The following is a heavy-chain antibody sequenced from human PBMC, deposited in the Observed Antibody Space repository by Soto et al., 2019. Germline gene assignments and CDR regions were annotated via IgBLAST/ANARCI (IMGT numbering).Heavy chain of an antibody. CDR1: GYSFTSYW. J-gene: IGHJ5*02. D-gene: IGHD3-22*01. Sequence: GESLKISCRGSGYSFTSYWIGWVRQMPGKGLEWMGIIYPGDSDTRYSPSFQGQVTISADKSISTAYLQWSSLKASDTAMYYCAKMGRYYYDINWFDPWGQGTLVTVSS. CDR3: AKMGRYYYDINWFDP. V-gene: IGHV5-51*01. CDR2: IYPGDSDT.